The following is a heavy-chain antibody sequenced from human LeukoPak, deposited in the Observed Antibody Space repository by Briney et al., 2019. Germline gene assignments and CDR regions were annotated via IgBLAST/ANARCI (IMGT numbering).Heavy chain of an antibody. V-gene: IGHV2-5*02. CDR2: IYWDDDT. D-gene: IGHD6-19*01. CDR3: AHTIAVAAPGWFDP. J-gene: IGHJ5*02. Sequence: VSGPTLVNPSQTLTLTCTFSGFSLSTSGVGVGWIRQPPGKALEWLALIYWDDDTRYSRSLKSRLTITKGTSKNQVVLTMTNMDPVDTATYYCAHTIAVAAPGWFDPWGQGTLVTVSS. CDR1: GFSLSTSGVG.